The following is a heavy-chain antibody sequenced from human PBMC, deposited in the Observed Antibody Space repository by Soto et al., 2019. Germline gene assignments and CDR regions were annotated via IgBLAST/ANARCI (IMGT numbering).Heavy chain of an antibody. V-gene: IGHV4-59*08. D-gene: IGHD2-2*01. CDR1: GGSISSYY. CDR3: ASSLVPAAKGAWFDP. J-gene: IGHJ5*02. CDR2: IYYSGST. Sequence: SETLSLTCTVSGGSISSYYWSWIRQPPGKGLEWIGYIYYSGSTNYNPSLKSRVTISVDTSKNQFSLKLSSVTAADTAVYYCASSLVPAAKGAWFDPWGQGTLVTVSS.